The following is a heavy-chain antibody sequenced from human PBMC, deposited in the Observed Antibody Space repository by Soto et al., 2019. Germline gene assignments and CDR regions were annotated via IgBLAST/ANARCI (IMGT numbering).Heavy chain of an antibody. V-gene: IGHV3-23*01. CDR2: ISASGGST. Sequence: EVQLLESGGGLVQPGGSLRLSCAASGFNFSSCAMSWVRQAPGKGLEWVSAISASGGSTYYADSVKGRFTISRDSSKNTLFLQMNTLRVEDTAVFYCATAPPGPYSSLSGYYIHGMDVWGQGTTVTVSS. D-gene: IGHD6-6*01. CDR1: GFNFSSCA. J-gene: IGHJ6*02. CDR3: ATAPPGPYSSLSGYYIHGMDV.